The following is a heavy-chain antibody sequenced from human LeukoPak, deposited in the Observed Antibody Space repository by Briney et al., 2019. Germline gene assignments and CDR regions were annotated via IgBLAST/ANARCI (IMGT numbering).Heavy chain of an antibody. CDR1: GFTFASYA. V-gene: IGHV3-23*01. CDR2: VSGSGGST. Sequence: SGGSLRLSCAASGFTFASYAMTWVRQAPGKGLEWVSAVSGSGGSTYSADSVKGRFTISRDNSKNTLYLQINSLRAEDTAVCYCARDGTAMVITNGYFDYWGQGTLVTVSS. J-gene: IGHJ4*02. D-gene: IGHD5-18*01. CDR3: ARDGTAMVITNGYFDY.